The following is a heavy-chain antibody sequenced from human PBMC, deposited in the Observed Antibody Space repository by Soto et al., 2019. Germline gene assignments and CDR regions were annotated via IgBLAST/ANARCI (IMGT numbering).Heavy chain of an antibody. CDR3: TTHRIDTRSFLQDWDY. D-gene: IGHD3-3*01. CDR2: MNSIANNI. V-gene: IGHV3-11*01. J-gene: IGHJ4*02. Sequence: GGSLRLSCAASGFTFSNYAMSWVRLAPGKGLEWVSYMNSIANNINYADSVRGRFTVSRDNARNSLFLQMSSLRAEDTAMYYCTTHRIDTRSFLQDWDYWGQGVLVTVSS. CDR1: GFTFSNYA.